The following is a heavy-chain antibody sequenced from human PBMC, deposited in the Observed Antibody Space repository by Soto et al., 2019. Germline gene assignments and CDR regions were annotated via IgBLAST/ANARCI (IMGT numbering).Heavy chain of an antibody. J-gene: IGHJ6*02. CDR3: ARLLRLGAGYGMDV. CDR1: GVSFSGYY. CDR2: ISHSGST. V-gene: IGHV4-34*01. D-gene: IGHD1-26*01. Sequence: ETLSLSCFLYGVSFSGYYWSGIRQPPGKGLEWIGEISHSGSTNYNPSLKSRATISVDTSKNQFSLNLSSVTAADTAVYYCARLLRLGAGYGMDVWGQGTPVTSP.